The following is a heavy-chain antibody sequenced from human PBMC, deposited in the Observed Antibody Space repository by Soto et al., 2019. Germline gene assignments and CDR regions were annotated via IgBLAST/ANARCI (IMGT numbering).Heavy chain of an antibody. CDR3: AKDQRYYDSSGYSSGDAFAI. J-gene: IGHJ3*02. CDR2: ISGSGGST. CDR1: GFTFSSYA. V-gene: IGHV3-23*01. Sequence: EVQLLESGGGLVQPGGSLRLSCAASGFTFSSYAMSWVRQAPGKGLEWVSAISGSGGSTYDADPVKGLFTISRDNSKNALYLQRNSLRAEDTAVYYCAKDQRYYDSSGYSSGDAFAIWGQGTMVTVS. D-gene: IGHD3-22*01.